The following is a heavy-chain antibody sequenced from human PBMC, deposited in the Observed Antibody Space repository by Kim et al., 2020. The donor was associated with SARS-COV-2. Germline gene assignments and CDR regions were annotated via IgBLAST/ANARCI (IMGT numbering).Heavy chain of an antibody. J-gene: IGHJ3*02. V-gene: IGHV4-59*01. D-gene: IGHD1-26*01. CDR2: IYYSGST. Sequence: SETLSLTCTVSGDSISSYYWSWIRQPPGKGLEWIGYIYYSGSTNYNPSLKSRVTISIDTSKNQFSLKLSSVTAADTAMYYCARDEGAPYAFDIWGQGTLV. CDR3: ARDEGAPYAFDI. CDR1: GDSISSYY.